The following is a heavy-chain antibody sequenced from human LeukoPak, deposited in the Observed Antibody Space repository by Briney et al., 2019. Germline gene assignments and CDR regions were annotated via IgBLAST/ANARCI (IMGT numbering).Heavy chain of an antibody. D-gene: IGHD3-22*01. J-gene: IGHJ4*02. CDR1: GGSISSSSYY. CDR3: ARDYISDYDFARDSSGYYYETSY. Sequence: SETLSLTCTVSGGSISSSSYYWGWIRQPPGKGLEWIGSIYYSGSTYYNPSLKSRVTISVDTSKNQFSLKLSSVTAADTAVYYCARDYISDYDFARDSSGYYYETSYWGQGTLVTVSS. CDR2: IYYSGST. V-gene: IGHV4-39*07.